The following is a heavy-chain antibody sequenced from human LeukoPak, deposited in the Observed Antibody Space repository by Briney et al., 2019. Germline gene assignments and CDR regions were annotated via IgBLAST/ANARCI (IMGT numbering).Heavy chain of an antibody. CDR2: INPISGST. CDR1: GYTFTRYY. D-gene: IGHD6-6*01. J-gene: IGHJ5*02. V-gene: IGHV1-46*01. Sequence: APLKVSCKASGYTFTRYYIHSVRHAPGQRLERMGIINPISGSTNYAQKIQSAVTMTRDMSPNTDYTELSSPRSEDTAAYYRARGAFGGSIAARQPRGWFGPWGQRTLVNVSS. CDR3: ARGAFGGSIAARQPRGWFGP.